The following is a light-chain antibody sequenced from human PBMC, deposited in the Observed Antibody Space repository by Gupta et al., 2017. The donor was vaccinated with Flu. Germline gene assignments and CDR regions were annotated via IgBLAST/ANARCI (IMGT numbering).Light chain of an antibody. J-gene: IGLJ1*01. CDR1: SSDVGGYNY. CDR2: EVS. CDR3: SPDTSSSTYV. V-gene: IGLV2-14*01. Sequence: QSALPQPASVSGSTGQSITISCTGTSSDVGGYNYVSWDQQHPGKAPNLMIYEVSNRPAGVASRFSASKSGNTASLTISGRQAEDEADYYYSPDTSSSTYVFGTGTKVTVL.